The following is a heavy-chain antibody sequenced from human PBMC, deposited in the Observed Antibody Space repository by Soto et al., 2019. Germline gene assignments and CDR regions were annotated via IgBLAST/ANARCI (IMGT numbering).Heavy chain of an antibody. D-gene: IGHD3-9*01. CDR3: ARDHYDILTGYYGDYYGMDV. CDR1: GYTFTSYG. Sequence: ASEKVSCKASGYTFTSYGISWVRQAPGQGLEWMGWISAYNGNTNYAQKLQGRVTMTTDTSTSTAYMELRSLRSDDTAVYYCARDHYDILTGYYGDYYGMDVWGQGTTVTVSS. V-gene: IGHV1-18*01. J-gene: IGHJ6*02. CDR2: ISAYNGNT.